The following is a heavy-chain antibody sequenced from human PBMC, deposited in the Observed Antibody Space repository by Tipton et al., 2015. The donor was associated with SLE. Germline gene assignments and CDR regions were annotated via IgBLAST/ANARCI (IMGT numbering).Heavy chain of an antibody. D-gene: IGHD3-10*01. CDR2: ISPNSGGT. CDR1: GYTFTGYY. CDR3: ARDFGQADAFDI. J-gene: IGHJ3*02. Sequence: QLVQSGAEVKKPGASVKVSCKASGYTFTGYYIHWVRQAPGQGLEWMGRISPNSGGTNLAQKFQGRVTMTRDTSISTAYMELSRLRSDDTAVYYCARDFGQADAFDIWGQGTMVTVSS. V-gene: IGHV1-2*06.